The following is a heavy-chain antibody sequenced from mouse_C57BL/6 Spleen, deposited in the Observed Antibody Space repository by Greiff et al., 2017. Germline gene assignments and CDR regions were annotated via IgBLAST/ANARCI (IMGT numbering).Heavy chain of an antibody. V-gene: IGHV1-55*01. CDR3: ARVGMDY. CDR1: GYTFPSSW. J-gene: IGHJ4*01. Sequence: QVQLQQPGAELVKPGASVKMSCNASGYTFPSSWITWGKQRPGQGLEWIGDIYPGSGSTNYNEKCKSKATLTVDTSSSTAYMQISSRTSEDSAVYYFARVGMDYWGQGTSVTGSS. CDR2: IYPGSGST.